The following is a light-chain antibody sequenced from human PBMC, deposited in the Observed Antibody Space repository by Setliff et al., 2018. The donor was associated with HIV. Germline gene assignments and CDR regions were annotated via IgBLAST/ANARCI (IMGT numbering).Light chain of an antibody. CDR1: SSDIGGYDY. V-gene: IGLV2-14*01. Sequence: QSVLTQPASVSGSPGQSITISCTGSSSDIGGYDYVSWYQQHPGKAPKLMIYGNSNRPSGVPDRFSGSKSGTSASLATTGLQAEDEADYYCQSYDSSLSGSVFGGGTKVTVL. CDR3: QSYDSSLSGSV. CDR2: GNS. J-gene: IGLJ2*01.